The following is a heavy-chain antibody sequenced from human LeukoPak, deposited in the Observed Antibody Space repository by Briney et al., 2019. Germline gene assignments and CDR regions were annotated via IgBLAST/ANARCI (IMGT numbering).Heavy chain of an antibody. CDR2: ISGSGGST. V-gene: IGHV3-23*01. J-gene: IGHJ4*02. CDR1: GFTFSSYA. Sequence: GASLRLSCAAYGFTFSSYAMSWVRQAPGKGREWDSAISGSGGSTYYADSVKGRFTISRDNSKNTLYLQMKSLRAEDTAVYYCALLVDAAMGGSDYWGQGTLVTVSS. CDR3: ALLVDAAMGGSDY. D-gene: IGHD5-18*01.